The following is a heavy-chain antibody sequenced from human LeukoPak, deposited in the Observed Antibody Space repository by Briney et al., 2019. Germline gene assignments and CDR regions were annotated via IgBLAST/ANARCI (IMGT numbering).Heavy chain of an antibody. CDR3: ARNGGGYSFDS. CDR2: IDNSGST. V-gene: IGHV4-59*08. J-gene: IGHJ4*02. CDR1: GGSIRSYY. D-gene: IGHD1-26*01. Sequence: SETLSLTCTVSGGSIRSYYWSWIRQPPGKGLEWIGYIDNSGSTTCNPSLKSRVLISVGTSKNQFSLKLSSVIAADTAVYYCARNGGGYSFDSWGQGTLVTVSS.